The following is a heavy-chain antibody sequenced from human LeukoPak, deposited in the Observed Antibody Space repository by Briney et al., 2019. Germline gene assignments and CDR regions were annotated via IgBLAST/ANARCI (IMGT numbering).Heavy chain of an antibody. J-gene: IGHJ4*02. D-gene: IGHD3-10*01. Sequence: PGGSLRLSCAASGFTFGSYSMNWVRQAPGKGLEWVSSISSSSGYIYYADSVKGRFTISRDNAKNSLYLQMNSLRAEDTAVYYCARGAMVRGVRRDTRPYYFDYWGQGTLVTVSS. CDR2: ISSSSGYI. V-gene: IGHV3-21*01. CDR1: GFTFGSYS. CDR3: ARGAMVRGVRRDTRPYYFDY.